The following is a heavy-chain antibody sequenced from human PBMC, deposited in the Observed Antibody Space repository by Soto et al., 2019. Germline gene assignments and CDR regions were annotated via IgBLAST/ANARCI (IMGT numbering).Heavy chain of an antibody. V-gene: IGHV3-30-3*01. CDR3: ASAQQLVPPYYYYYGMDV. CDR2: ISYDGSNK. Sequence: GGSLRLSCAASGFTFSSYAMHWVRQAPGKGLEWVAVISYDGSNKYYADSVKGRFTISRDNSKNTLYLQMNSQRAEDTAVYYCASAQQLVPPYYYYYGMDVWGQGTTVTVSS. J-gene: IGHJ6*02. CDR1: GFTFSSYA. D-gene: IGHD6-6*01.